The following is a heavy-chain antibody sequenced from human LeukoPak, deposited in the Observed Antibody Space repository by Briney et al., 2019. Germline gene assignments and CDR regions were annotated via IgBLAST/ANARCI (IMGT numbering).Heavy chain of an antibody. Sequence: GGSLRLSCAASGFTFSSYSMNWVRQAPGKGLEWVSYISSSGSTIYYADSVKGRFTISRDNAKNSLYLQMNSLRAEDTAVYYCARGWGSYRYGMDVWGKGITVTVSS. CDR1: GFTFSSYS. CDR3: ARGWGSYRYGMDV. J-gene: IGHJ6*03. V-gene: IGHV3-48*04. CDR2: ISSSGSTI. D-gene: IGHD3-16*02.